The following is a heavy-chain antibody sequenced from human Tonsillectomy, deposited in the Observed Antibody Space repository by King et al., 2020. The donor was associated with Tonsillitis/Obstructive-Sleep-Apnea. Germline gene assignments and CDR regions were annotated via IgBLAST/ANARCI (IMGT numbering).Heavy chain of an antibody. CDR2: TSYDGSDK. CDR3: ARVRDSWSYLHDAFDL. J-gene: IGHJ3*01. D-gene: IGHD1-26*01. Sequence: VQLVESGGGVVQPGRSLRLSCAASGFAFSSYAMHWVRQAPGKGLEWVAVTSYDGSDKYYADSVKGRFTISRDTSKNTLYLQMNSLRAGDTAVYYCARVRDSWSYLHDAFDLWGQGTMVTGSS. V-gene: IGHV3-30*04. CDR1: GFAFSSYA.